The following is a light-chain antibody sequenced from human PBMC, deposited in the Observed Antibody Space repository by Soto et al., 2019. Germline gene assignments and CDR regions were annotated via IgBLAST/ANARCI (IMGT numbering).Light chain of an antibody. CDR2: DAS. J-gene: IGKJ1*01. CDR1: QGIRND. V-gene: IGKV1-17*01. CDR3: QQSETFSGT. Sequence: IQMTQSPSSLSSSVGDRATISCRASQGIRNDLSWYQQKPGDAPKLLIYDASAVPRGVPSRFSGSGSGTKFTLTIASLQPDDFATYYWQQSETFSGTFGPGTKVDIK.